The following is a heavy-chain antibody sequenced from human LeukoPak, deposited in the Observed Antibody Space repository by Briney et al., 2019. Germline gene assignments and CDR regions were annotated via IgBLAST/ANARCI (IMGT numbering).Heavy chain of an antibody. CDR3: ARRKRGSGGPFDY. J-gene: IGHJ4*02. Sequence: PSETLSLTCTVSGDSISSYYWTWIRQSPGTGLEWIGYMDYSGSTAYNPSLKSRVTISIDTSKKQFSLELSSVTAADTAIYFCARRKRGSGGPFDYWGQGTLVTVSS. V-gene: IGHV4-59*08. D-gene: IGHD6-19*01. CDR1: GDSISSYY. CDR2: MDYSGST.